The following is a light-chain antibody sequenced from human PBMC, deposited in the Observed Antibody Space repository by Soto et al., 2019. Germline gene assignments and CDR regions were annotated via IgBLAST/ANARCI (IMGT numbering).Light chain of an antibody. J-gene: IGKJ2*01. CDR2: GTS. V-gene: IGKV3-20*01. CDR3: QQFGGSVYI. Sequence: EIVLTQSPGTLWLSPGERATISCRTSQSISSSMYLVWYQQKPGQAPRLLFYGTSIRATGIPDRFSGSGSGTDFTLTISRLDPEDSALYYSQQFGGSVYIFGQGTKLEIK. CDR1: QSISSSMY.